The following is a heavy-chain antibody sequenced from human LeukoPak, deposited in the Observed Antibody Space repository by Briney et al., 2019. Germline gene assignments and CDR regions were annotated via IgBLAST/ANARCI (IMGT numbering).Heavy chain of an antibody. CDR1: GYSFTGFY. V-gene: IGHV1-2*02. CDR3: ARGGGDSGLYFAY. D-gene: IGHD5-12*01. Sequence: GASVKVSCKASGYSFTGFYIHWVRQAPGQGLEWMAWINPQSGATNYAQKFKGRITTTRDMSITTAYMEMTTLRSDDTAVYCCARGGGDSGLYFAYWGQGTLVTVSS. J-gene: IGHJ4*02. CDR2: INPQSGAT.